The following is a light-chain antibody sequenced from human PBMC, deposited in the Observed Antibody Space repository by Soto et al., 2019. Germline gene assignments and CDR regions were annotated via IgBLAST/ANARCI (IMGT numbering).Light chain of an antibody. Sequence: EIVLTQSPGTLSLSPGERATLSCRASQSVSSSYLAWYQQKPGQAPRLLIYGVSSRATGIPDRFSGSGSGTAFTLTISRLEPEDFEVSYCQKYGSPSGTFGQGTKVEIK. CDR2: GVS. J-gene: IGKJ1*01. CDR3: QKYGSPSGT. V-gene: IGKV3-20*01. CDR1: QSVSSSY.